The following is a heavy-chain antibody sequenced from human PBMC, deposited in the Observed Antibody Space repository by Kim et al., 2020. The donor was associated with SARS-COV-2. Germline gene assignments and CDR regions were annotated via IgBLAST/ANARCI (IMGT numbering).Heavy chain of an antibody. CDR1: GFTSSNYV. CDR3: AKTGRTWFFDY. D-gene: IGHD3-9*01. J-gene: IGHJ4*02. CDR2: ISGSGGNT. V-gene: IGHV3-23*01. Sequence: GGSLRLSCAASGFTSSNYVMGWVRQAAGKGLEWVSAISGSGGNTYYADSVKGRFTISRDISKNTLYVQMNSLRAEDTAVYYCAKTGRTWFFDYWGQGTLVTVSS.